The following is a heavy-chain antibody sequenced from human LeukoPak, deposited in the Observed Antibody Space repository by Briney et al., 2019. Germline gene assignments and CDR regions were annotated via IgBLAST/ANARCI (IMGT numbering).Heavy chain of an antibody. V-gene: IGHV4-61*01. J-gene: IGHJ6*03. D-gene: IGHD6-6*01. CDR2: IYYSGST. CDR3: ARDRWGSTSSESRTDYYYYYMDV. CDR1: GGSISSSSYY. Sequence: PSETLSLTCSVSGGSISSSSYYWGWIRQPPGKGLEWIGSIYYSGSTNYNPSLKSRVTISVDTSKNQFSLKLSSVTAADTAVYYCARDRWGSTSSESRTDYYYYYMDVWGKGTTVTVSS.